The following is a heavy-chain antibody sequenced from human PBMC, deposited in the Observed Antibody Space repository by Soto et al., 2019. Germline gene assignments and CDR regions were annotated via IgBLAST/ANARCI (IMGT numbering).Heavy chain of an antibody. CDR2: INAGNGNT. CDR1: GYTFTSYA. J-gene: IGHJ4*02. CDR3: ERGPGGPDGPGDY. Sequence: QVQLVQSGAEVKKPGASVKVSCKASGYTFTSYAMHWVRQAPGQRLEWMGWINAGNGNTKYSQKFHGRVTITRDTSASTAYMELSSLRSEDTSVYSCERGPGGPDGPGDYWGQGTLVTVSS. D-gene: IGHD2-15*01. V-gene: IGHV1-3*01.